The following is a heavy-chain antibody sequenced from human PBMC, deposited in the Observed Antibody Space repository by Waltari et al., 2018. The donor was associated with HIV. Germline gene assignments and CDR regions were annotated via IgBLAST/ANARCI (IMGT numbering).Heavy chain of an antibody. CDR1: GFTFSSYA. CDR3: AKAPLYYWYFDL. Sequence: EVQLVESGGGLVQPGGSLRLSCAASGFTFSSYAMSWVRQAPGKGLEWVSAMRGSGGSTYYADSVKGRFTISRDNSKNTLYLQMNSLRAEDTAVYYCAKAPLYYWYFDLWGRGTLVTVSS. J-gene: IGHJ2*01. V-gene: IGHV3-23*04. CDR2: MRGSGGST. D-gene: IGHD2-2*02.